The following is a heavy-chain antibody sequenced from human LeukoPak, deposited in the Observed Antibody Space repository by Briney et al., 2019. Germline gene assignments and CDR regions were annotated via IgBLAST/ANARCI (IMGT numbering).Heavy chain of an antibody. J-gene: IGHJ4*01. V-gene: IGHV3-48*04. CDR1: GFYFGGHA. CDR3: ARDRSVVTGYYYFDF. D-gene: IGHD3-9*01. Sequence: GGSLRLSCVASGFYFGGHAMHWLRQAPGKGLEWVAYITYGSDTIFYADSVKGRFTVSRDNAKNSLYLQMNSLRAEDTAVYFCARDRSVVTGYYYFDFWGHGTLVTVSS. CDR2: ITYGSDTI.